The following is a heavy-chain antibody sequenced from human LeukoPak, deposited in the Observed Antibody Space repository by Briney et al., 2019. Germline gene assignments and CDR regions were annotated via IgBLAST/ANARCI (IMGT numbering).Heavy chain of an antibody. CDR2: INPNSGGT. J-gene: IGHJ4*02. CDR1: GYTFTGYY. Sequence: ASVKVSCKASGYTFTGYYMHWVRQAPGQGLEWMGWINPNSGGTNYAQKFQGRVTMTRDTSISTAYMELSRLRSDDTAVYYCARVRGSGWYDFDHWGQGTLVTVSS. D-gene: IGHD6-19*01. CDR3: ARVRGSGWYDFDH. V-gene: IGHV1-2*02.